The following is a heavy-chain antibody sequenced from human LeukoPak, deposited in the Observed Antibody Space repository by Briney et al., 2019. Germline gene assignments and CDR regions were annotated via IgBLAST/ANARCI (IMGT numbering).Heavy chain of an antibody. V-gene: IGHV4-34*01. CDR2: INHSGYT. D-gene: IGHD1-26*01. Sequence: PSETLSLTRAVYGGSFSGYYWSWIRQPPGKGLEWIGEINHSGYTNYNPSLKSRVTISVDTSKNQFSLKLTSVTAADTAVYYCTRVGHYRKKALDPWGQGTLVTVSS. CDR3: TRVGHYRKKALDP. CDR1: GGSFSGYY. J-gene: IGHJ5*02.